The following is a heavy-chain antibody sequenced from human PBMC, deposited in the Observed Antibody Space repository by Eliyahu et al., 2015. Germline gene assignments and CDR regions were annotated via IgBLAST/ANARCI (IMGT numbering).Heavy chain of an antibody. CDR3: ATPSWFGPPDY. J-gene: IGHJ4*02. Sequence: EVQFVESGGGXAXPGESLXLSCTXSAFTFGXAWMNWVRQAPGKGLGWVGRIRSEADGGTIEYAGAVKGRFIISRDDSKNTLYLQMNNLKTEDTGVYFCATPSWFGPPDYWGQGTQVTVSS. D-gene: IGHD3-10*01. CDR2: IRSEADGGTI. CDR1: AFTFGXAW. V-gene: IGHV3-15*01.